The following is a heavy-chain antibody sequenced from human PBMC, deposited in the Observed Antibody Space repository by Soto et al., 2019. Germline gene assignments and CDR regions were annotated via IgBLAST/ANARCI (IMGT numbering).Heavy chain of an antibody. CDR3: AKGIPYGDYTHYYYYMDV. Sequence: SETLSLTCTVSGGSISSYYWSWIRQPPGKGLEWIGYIYYGGSTNYNPSLKSRVTISVDTSKNQFSLKLSSVTAADTAVYYCAKGIPYGDYTHYYYYMDVWGKGTTVTVSS. D-gene: IGHD4-17*01. CDR2: IYYGGST. J-gene: IGHJ6*03. V-gene: IGHV4-59*01. CDR1: GGSISSYY.